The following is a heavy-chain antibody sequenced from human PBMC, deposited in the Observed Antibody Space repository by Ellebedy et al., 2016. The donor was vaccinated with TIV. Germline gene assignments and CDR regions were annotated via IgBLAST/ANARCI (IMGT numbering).Heavy chain of an antibody. Sequence: GESLKISCAASGFSFTKHGMHWVRQAPGKGLEWVSLTSYDDSVQYYADSVKGRFTISTDNSKNTLYLQMSSLRPDDTALYFCARGRYLSRHSLDVWGQGTTVTVSS. CDR3: ARGRYLSRHSLDV. D-gene: IGHD2-21*01. CDR2: TSYDDSVQ. J-gene: IGHJ6*02. V-gene: IGHV3-30*19. CDR1: GFSFTKHG.